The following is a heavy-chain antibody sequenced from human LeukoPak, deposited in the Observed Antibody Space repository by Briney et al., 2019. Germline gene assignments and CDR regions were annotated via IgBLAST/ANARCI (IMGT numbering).Heavy chain of an antibody. CDR1: GGSISNTDSY. D-gene: IGHD5/OR15-5a*01. CDR3: AREIVSSYYYNGMDV. J-gene: IGHJ6*02. V-gene: IGHV4-30-4*01. Sequence: SQTLSLTCTVSGGSISNTDSYWNWIRQPPGKGLEWIGSISYSGNTYSTPSLESRLTISIDTAKNQFSLSLSSVTAADTAVYFCAREIVSSYYYNGMDVWGQGTTVTVPS. CDR2: ISYSGNT.